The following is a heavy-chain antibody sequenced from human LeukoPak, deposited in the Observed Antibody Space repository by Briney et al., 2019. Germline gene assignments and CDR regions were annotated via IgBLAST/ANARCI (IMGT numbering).Heavy chain of an antibody. D-gene: IGHD6-19*01. J-gene: IGHJ5*02. CDR3: ARSDSSGWRYNWFDP. CDR1: GGSFSGYY. CDR2: INHSGST. Sequence: PSETLSLTCAVYGGSFSGYYWSWIRQPPGKGLEWIGEINHSGSTNYNPSPKSRVTISVDTSKNQFSLKLSSVTAADTAVYYCARSDSSGWRYNWFDPWGPGTLVAVSS. V-gene: IGHV4-34*01.